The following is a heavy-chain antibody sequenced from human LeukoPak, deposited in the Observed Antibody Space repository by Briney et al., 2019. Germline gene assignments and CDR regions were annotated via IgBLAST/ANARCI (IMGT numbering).Heavy chain of an antibody. CDR1: GFTFGDYA. V-gene: IGHV3-21*04. Sequence: GGSLRLSCTASGFTFGDYAMSWVRQAPGKGLEWVSSISSSSSYIYYADSVKGRFTISRDNAKNSLYLQMNSLRAEDTAVYYCAKSPEPYSGSYFDYWGQGTLVTVSS. CDR2: ISSSSSYI. CDR3: AKSPEPYSGSYFDY. D-gene: IGHD1-26*01. J-gene: IGHJ4*02.